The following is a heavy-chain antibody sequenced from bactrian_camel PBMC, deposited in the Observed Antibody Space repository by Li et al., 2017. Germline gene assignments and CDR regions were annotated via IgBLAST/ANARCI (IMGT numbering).Heavy chain of an antibody. J-gene: IGHJ4*01. D-gene: IGHD1*01. CDR2: IENAGGT. CDR1: ETIARRWY. CDR3: AAAYTCTLKEGHVQY. V-gene: IGHV3S53*01. Sequence: HVQLVESGGGSVETGGSLRLSCAQSETIARRWYMAWFRQAPGKEREGVACIENAGGTHYADSVKGRFTVSEDIAKHIVYLQMNSLGSEDAGTYYCAAAYTCTLKEGHVQYWGQGTQVTVS.